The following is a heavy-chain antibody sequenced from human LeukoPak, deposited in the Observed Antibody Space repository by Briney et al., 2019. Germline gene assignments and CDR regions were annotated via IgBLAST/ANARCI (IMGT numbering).Heavy chain of an antibody. CDR1: GYTFTSYG. CDR3: AREQYYDSSDAFDI. V-gene: IGHV1-18*01. J-gene: IGHJ3*02. CDR2: ISAYNGNT. D-gene: IGHD3-22*01. Sequence: VASVKVSCKASGYTFTSYGISWVRQAPGQGLEWMGWISAYNGNTNYAQKLQGRVTMTTDTSTSTAYMELRSLRSDDTAVYYCAREQYYDSSDAFDIWGQGTMVTVSS.